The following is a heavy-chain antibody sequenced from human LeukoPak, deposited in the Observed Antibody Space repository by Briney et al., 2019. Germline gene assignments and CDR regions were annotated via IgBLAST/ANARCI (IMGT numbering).Heavy chain of an antibody. J-gene: IGHJ5*02. CDR2: IYYSGST. CDR1: GGSISSYY. D-gene: IGHD1-26*01. V-gene: IGHV4-59*01. CDR3: ARDDRVGATNWFDP. Sequence: SETLSLTCTVSGGSISSYYWSWIRQPPGKGLEWIGYIYYSGSTNYNPSLKSRVTISVDTSKNQFSLKLSSVTAADTAVYYCARDDRVGATNWFDPWGQGTLVTVSS.